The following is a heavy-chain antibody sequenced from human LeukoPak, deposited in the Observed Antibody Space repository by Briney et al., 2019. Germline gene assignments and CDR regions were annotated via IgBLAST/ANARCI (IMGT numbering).Heavy chain of an antibody. CDR3: ARDWGSSWTHYFDY. CDR1: GYTFTSYA. J-gene: IGHJ4*02. V-gene: IGHV1-3*01. D-gene: IGHD6-13*01. CDR2: INAGNGNT. Sequence: ASVKVSCKASGYTFTSYAMHWVRQAPGQRLEWMGWINAGNGNTKYSQKFQGRVTITRDTSTSTVYMELSSLRSEDTAVYYCARDWGSSWTHYFDYWGQGTLVTVSS.